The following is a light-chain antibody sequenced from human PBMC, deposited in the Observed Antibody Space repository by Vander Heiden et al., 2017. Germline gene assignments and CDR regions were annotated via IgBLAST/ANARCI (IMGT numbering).Light chain of an antibody. J-gene: IGKJ1*01. CDR2: WAS. CDR1: QSVLHSPNNKDY. Sequence: DIVLTQPPASLPAPLGQRATINCKSSQSVLHSPNNKDYLAWFQKKPGQPPKVLIYWASTRQSGVPDRFSGSGSGTDFTLTISSLQAEDVAVYYCQQYLSPPRTFGQGTKVEIK. V-gene: IGKV4-1*01. CDR3: QQYLSPPRT.